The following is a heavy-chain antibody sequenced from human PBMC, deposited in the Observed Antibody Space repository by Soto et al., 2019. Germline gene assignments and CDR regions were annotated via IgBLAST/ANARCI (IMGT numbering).Heavy chain of an antibody. CDR1: GYTFTGYY. Sequence: GASVKVSCKASGYTFTGYYMHWVRQAPGQGLEWMGWINPNSGGTNYAQKFQGWVTMTGDTSISTAYMELSRLRSDDTAVYYCARSQGSGYDYSGMDVWGQGTTVTVS. CDR2: INPNSGGT. D-gene: IGHD1-26*01. J-gene: IGHJ6*02. CDR3: ARSQGSGYDYSGMDV. V-gene: IGHV1-2*04.